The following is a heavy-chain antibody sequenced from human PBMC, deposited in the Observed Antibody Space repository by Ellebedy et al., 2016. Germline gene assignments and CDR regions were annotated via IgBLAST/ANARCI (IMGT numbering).Heavy chain of an antibody. D-gene: IGHD6-19*01. CDR1: GFTFSSYA. V-gene: IGHV3-23*01. CDR3: ASALGYSSGWYFDY. J-gene: IGHJ4*02. Sequence: GESLKISXAASGFTFSSYAMSWVRQAPGKGLEWVSAISGSGGSTYYADSVKGRFTISRDNSKNTLYLQMNSLRAEDTAVYYCASALGYSSGWYFDYWGQGTLVTVSS. CDR2: ISGSGGST.